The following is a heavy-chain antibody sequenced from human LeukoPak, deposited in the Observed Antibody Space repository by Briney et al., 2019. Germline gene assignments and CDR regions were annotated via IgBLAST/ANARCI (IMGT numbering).Heavy chain of an antibody. D-gene: IGHD3-22*01. CDR3: ATHDYYDSSGRFDY. Sequence: SETLSLTCAVYGGSFSGYYWSWIRQPPGKGLEWIGEINHSGSTNYNPSLKSRVTISVDTSKNQFSLKLSSVTAADTAVYYCATHDYYDSSGRFDYWGQGTLVTVSS. J-gene: IGHJ4*02. CDR1: GGSFSGYY. V-gene: IGHV4-34*01. CDR2: INHSGST.